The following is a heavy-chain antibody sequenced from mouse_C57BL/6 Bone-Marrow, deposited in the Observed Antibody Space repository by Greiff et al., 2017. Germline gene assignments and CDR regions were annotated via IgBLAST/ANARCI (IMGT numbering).Heavy chain of an antibody. CDR3: ARGYDGYCPFAY. CDR2: IYPGSGST. CDR1: GYTFTSYW. Sequence: VQLQQPGAELVKPWASVKMSCKASGYTFTSYWITWVKQRPGQGLEWIGDIYPGSGSTNYNEKFKSKATLTVDTSSSTAYMQLSSLTSEDSAVYYCARGYDGYCPFAYWGQGTLVTVSA. V-gene: IGHV1-55*01. J-gene: IGHJ3*01. D-gene: IGHD2-3*01.